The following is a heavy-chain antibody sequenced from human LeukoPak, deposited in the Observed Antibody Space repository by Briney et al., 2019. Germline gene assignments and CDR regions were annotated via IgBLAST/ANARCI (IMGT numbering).Heavy chain of an antibody. J-gene: IGHJ3*02. V-gene: IGHV4-30-2*01. CDR3: ASHSSSWYDDAFDI. D-gene: IGHD6-13*01. Sequence: TLSLTCTVSGGSISSGGYYWSWIRQPPGKGLEWIGYIYHSGSTYYNPSLKSRVTISVDRSKNQFSLKVSSVTAADTAVYYCASHSSSWYDDAFDIWGQGTMVTVSS. CDR2: IYHSGST. CDR1: GGSISSGGYY.